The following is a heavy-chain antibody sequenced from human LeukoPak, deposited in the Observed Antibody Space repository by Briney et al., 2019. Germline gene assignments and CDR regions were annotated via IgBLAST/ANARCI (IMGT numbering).Heavy chain of an antibody. CDR3: ARDRRQWLTSDAFDI. CDR1: GGSISSGSYY. V-gene: IGHV4-61*02. D-gene: IGHD6-19*01. Sequence: NPSETLSLTCTVSGGSISSGSYYWSWIRQPAGKGLEWIGRIYTSGSTNYNPSLKSRVTISVDTSKNQFSLKLSSVTAAGTAVYYCARDRRQWLTSDAFDIWGQGTMVTVSS. CDR2: IYTSGST. J-gene: IGHJ3*02.